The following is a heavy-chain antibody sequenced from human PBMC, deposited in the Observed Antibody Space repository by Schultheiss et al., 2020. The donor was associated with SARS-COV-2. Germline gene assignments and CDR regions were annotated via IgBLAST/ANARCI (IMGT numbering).Heavy chain of an antibody. D-gene: IGHD4-23*01. CDR3: AREGTTVIKSEWNGFDP. Sequence: GGSLRLSCAASGFTFSSYAMHWVRQAPGKGLEWVSAISGSGGSTYYADSVKGRFTISRDNSKNTLYLQMNSLRAEDTAVYYCAREGTTVIKSEWNGFDPWGQGTLVTVSS. V-gene: IGHV3-23*01. J-gene: IGHJ5*02. CDR2: ISGSGGST. CDR1: GFTFSSYA.